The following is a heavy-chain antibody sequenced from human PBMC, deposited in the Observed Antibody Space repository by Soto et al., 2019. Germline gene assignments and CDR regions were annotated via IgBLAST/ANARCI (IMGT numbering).Heavy chain of an antibody. CDR1: GFTFSSYA. V-gene: IGHV3-23*01. CDR2: ISGSGGST. CDR3: AKASAIFYYYYYMDV. J-gene: IGHJ6*03. D-gene: IGHD3-3*01. Sequence: EVQLLESGGGLVQPGGSLRLSCAASGFTFSSYAMSWVRQAPGKGLEWVSAISGSGGSTYYADSVKGRFTISRDNSKNTLYLQMKSLRAKDTAVYYCAKASAIFYYYYYMDVWGKGTTVTVSS.